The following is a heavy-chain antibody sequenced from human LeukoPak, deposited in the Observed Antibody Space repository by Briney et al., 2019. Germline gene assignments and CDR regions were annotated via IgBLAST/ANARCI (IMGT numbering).Heavy chain of an antibody. Sequence: ASVKVSCKVSGYTLTELSMHWVRQAPGKGLEWMGGFDPEDGETIYAQKFQGRVTMTEDTSTDTAYMELSSLRSEDTAVYYCARGEDTVTNFQHWGQGTLVTVSS. CDR2: FDPEDGET. J-gene: IGHJ1*01. CDR1: GYTLTELS. D-gene: IGHD4-17*01. V-gene: IGHV1-24*01. CDR3: ARGEDTVTNFQH.